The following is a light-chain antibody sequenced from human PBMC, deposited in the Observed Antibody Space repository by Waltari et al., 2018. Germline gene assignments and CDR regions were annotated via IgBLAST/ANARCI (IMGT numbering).Light chain of an antibody. CDR1: QGISSF. Sequence: DIQLTQSPSFLSASVGDRVTITCRASQGISSFLAWYQQKPGKAPKLLIFAAYTLQSGVPSRFSGSGSGTEFTLTISSLQPEDFATYYCQQLNSFPYTFDQGTKLEIK. J-gene: IGKJ2*01. CDR3: QQLNSFPYT. V-gene: IGKV1-9*01. CDR2: AAY.